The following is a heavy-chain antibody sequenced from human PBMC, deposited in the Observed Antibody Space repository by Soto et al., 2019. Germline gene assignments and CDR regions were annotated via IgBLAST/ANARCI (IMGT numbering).Heavy chain of an antibody. CDR3: ARDFDSTKITSAETAATWWFAP. J-gene: IGHJ5*02. D-gene: IGHD2-15*01. Sequence: ASVKVSCKASGYSFTDYYMHWVRQAPGQGPEWMGWINPNSGGTYYAQKFQGRVTMTRDTSINTAYMEVSRLTSDDTALYYCARDFDSTKITSAETAATWWFAPWGQGTLVTVSS. CDR2: INPNSGGT. CDR1: GYSFTDYY. V-gene: IGHV1-2*02.